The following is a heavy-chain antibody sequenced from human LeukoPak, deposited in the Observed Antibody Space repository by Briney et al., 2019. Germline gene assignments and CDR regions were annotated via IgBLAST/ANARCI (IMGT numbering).Heavy chain of an antibody. D-gene: IGHD2-2*01. CDR3: ARGQGPANYFDY. Sequence: PSETLSLTCTVSGYSISSGFYWGWIRQPAGKGLEWIGRIYTSGTTHDNPSLKSRVTISVDTSKNQFSLKLSSVTAADTAVYYCARGQGPANYFDYWGQGTLVTVSS. J-gene: IGHJ4*02. CDR2: IYTSGTT. V-gene: IGHV4-38-2*02. CDR1: GYSISSGFY.